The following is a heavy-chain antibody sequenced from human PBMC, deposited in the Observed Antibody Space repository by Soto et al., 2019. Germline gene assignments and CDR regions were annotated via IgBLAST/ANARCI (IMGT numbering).Heavy chain of an antibody. CDR3: ARGWDYYYGMDV. CDR1: GFTVSSNY. V-gene: IGHV3-53*01. Sequence: GGSLRLSCAASGFTVSSNYMSWVRQAPGKGLEWVSVIYSGGSTYYADSVKGRFTISRDNSKNTLYLQMNSLRAEDTAVYYCARGWDYYYGMDVWGQGTTVTVSS. J-gene: IGHJ6*02. CDR2: IYSGGST. D-gene: IGHD3-16*01.